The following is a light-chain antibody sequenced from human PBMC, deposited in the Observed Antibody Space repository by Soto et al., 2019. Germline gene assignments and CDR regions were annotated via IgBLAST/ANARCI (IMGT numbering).Light chain of an antibody. CDR1: NSDVGGYNY. J-gene: IGLJ1*01. Sequence: QSALTQPPSASGSPGQSVTISCTGTNSDVGGYNYVYWYQQHPGKAPKLMIYEVTKRPSGVPDRFSGSKSGNTASLTVSGLQAEDEADYYCSSYADSNSYVFGTGTKLNVL. CDR3: SSYADSNSYV. CDR2: EVT. V-gene: IGLV2-8*01.